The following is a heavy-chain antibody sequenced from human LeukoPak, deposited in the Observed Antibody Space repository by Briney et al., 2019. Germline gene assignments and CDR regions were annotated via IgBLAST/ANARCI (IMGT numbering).Heavy chain of an antibody. J-gene: IGHJ6*03. V-gene: IGHV3-48*01. CDR3: ARGLYYIDV. CDR1: GFTFSPLT. CDR2: ISGSTSVI. Sequence: PFRATSGFTFSPLTMACVRYAPGKTREWVSYISGSTSVIYYADSVKGRFTISRDNAKNSLYLQMNSLRTEDTAIYYCARGLYYIDVWGNGTAVTVS.